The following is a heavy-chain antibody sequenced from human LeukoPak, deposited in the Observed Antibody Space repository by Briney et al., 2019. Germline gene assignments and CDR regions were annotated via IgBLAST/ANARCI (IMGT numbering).Heavy chain of an antibody. CDR1: GFTFSKYA. J-gene: IGHJ3*02. CDR3: GKDEGNDYDSSGYFAFDI. V-gene: IGHV3-23*01. CDR2: MSGSGGNT. Sequence: PGGSLRLSCAASGFTFSKYAMSWVRQAPGKGLEWVSSMSGSGGNTYYADSVKGRFTISRDNSKTTLYLQMNSLRAEDTAIYYCGKDEGNDYDSSGYFAFDIWGQGTLVTVSS. D-gene: IGHD3-22*01.